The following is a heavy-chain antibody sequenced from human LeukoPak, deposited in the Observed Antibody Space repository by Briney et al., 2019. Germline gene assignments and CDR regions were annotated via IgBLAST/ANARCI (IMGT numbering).Heavy chain of an antibody. CDR2: IKSKTDGGTT. Sequence: GRSLRLSCAASGFTFSNAWMSWVRQAPGKGLEWVGRIKSKTDGGTTDYAAPVKGRFTISRDDSKNTLYLQMNSLKTEDTAVYYCTTDQGRGYCSGGSCYSLWWFDPWGQGTLVTVSS. CDR1: GFTFSNAW. CDR3: TTDQGRGYCSGGSCYSLWWFDP. V-gene: IGHV3-15*01. J-gene: IGHJ5*02. D-gene: IGHD2-15*01.